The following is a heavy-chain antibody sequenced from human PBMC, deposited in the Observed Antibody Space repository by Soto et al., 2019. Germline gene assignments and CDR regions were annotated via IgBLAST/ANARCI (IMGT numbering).Heavy chain of an antibody. D-gene: IGHD4-17*01. CDR3: ARGSAYGDLYSLSYYYYGMDV. CDR1: GGSISSYY. V-gene: IGHV4-59*01. CDR2: IYYSGST. Sequence: PSETLSLTCTVSGGSISSYYWSWIRQPPGKGLEWIGYIYYSGSTNYNPSLKSRVTISVDTSKNQFSLKLSSVTAADTAVYYCARGSAYGDLYSLSYYYYGMDVWGQGTTVTV. J-gene: IGHJ6*02.